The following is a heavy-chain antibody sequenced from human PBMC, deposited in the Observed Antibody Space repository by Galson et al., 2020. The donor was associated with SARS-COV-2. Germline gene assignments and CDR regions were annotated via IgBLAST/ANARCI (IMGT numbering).Heavy chain of an antibody. J-gene: IGHJ4*02. CDR1: GFTFSRYA. Sequence: GGSLRLSCAASGFTFSRYAMAWVRQAPGKGLEWVSGISGGGGSTYYADSVKGRFTISRDISQNTVYLQMSSLRAEDTAVYYYAKDRGNDYGDQLDFWGQGTQVTVSS. V-gene: IGHV3-23*01. CDR2: ISGGGGST. CDR3: AKDRGNDYGDQLDF. D-gene: IGHD4-17*01.